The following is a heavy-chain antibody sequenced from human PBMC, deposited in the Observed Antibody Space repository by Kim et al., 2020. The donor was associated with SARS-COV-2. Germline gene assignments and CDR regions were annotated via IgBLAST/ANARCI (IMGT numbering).Heavy chain of an antibody. Sequence: GGSLRLSCAASGFTFSSYSMNWVRQAPGKGLEWISSISSSSSYIYYADSVKGRFTISRDNARASLYLQMNILRAEDTAVYYCAMVLTSDWAYFDCWGQG. J-gene: IGHJ4*02. CDR3: AMVLTSDWAYFDC. CDR1: GFTFSSYS. CDR2: ISSSSSYI. V-gene: IGHV3-21*04. D-gene: IGHD6-19*01.